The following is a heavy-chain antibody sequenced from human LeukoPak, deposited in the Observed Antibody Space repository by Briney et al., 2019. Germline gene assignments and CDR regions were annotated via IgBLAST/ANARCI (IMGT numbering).Heavy chain of an antibody. J-gene: IGHJ3*02. CDR2: INSDGGST. CDR1: GFTFSTYT. CDR3: ARRSAAKDAFDI. Sequence: PGGSLRLSCAASGFTFSTYTMNWVRQAPGKGLVWVSRINSDGGSTSYTDSVKGRFTISRDNAKNTLYLQMNSLRAEDTAVYYCARRSAAKDAFDIWGQGTKVTVSS. V-gene: IGHV3-74*01. D-gene: IGHD6-25*01.